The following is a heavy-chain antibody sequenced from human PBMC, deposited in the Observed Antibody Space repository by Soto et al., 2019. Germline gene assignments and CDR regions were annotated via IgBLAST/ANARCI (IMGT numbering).Heavy chain of an antibody. J-gene: IGHJ4*02. V-gene: IGHV3-7*01. CDR1: GFTFSSYW. CDR2: IKQDGSEK. Sequence: GGSLRLSCAASGFTFSSYWMSWVRQAPGKGLEWVANIKQDGSEKYYVDSVKGRFTISRDNAKNSLYLQMNSLRAEDTAVYYCARDKGYGDYSVDYWGQGTLVTVSS. D-gene: IGHD4-17*01. CDR3: ARDKGYGDYSVDY.